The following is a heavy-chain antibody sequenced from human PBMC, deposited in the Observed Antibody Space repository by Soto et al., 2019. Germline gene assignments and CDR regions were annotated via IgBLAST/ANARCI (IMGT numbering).Heavy chain of an antibody. CDR1: GGSISSYY. CDR2: IYYSGST. CDR3: ARSYSSGWAKPRWFDP. Sequence: SETLSLTCTVSGGSISSYYWSWIRQPPGKGLEWIGYIYYSGSTNYNPSLKSRVTISVDTSKNQFSLKLSSVTTADTAVYYCARSYSSGWAKPRWFDPWGQGTLVTVSS. V-gene: IGHV4-59*01. J-gene: IGHJ5*02. D-gene: IGHD6-19*01.